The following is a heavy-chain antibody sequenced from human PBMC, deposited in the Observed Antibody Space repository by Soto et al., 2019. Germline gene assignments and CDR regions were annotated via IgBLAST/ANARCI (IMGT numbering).Heavy chain of an antibody. CDR1: GGTLSSYA. V-gene: IGHV1-69*13. J-gene: IGHJ4*02. CDR3: AREGSSSGYYFDY. D-gene: IGHD6-6*01. CDR2: IIPIFGTA. Sequence: SVKVSCKASGGTLSSYAISWVRQAPGQGLEWMGGIIPIFGTANYAQKFQGRVTITADESTSTAYMELSSLRSEDTAVYYCAREGSSSGYYFDYWGQGTLVTVSS.